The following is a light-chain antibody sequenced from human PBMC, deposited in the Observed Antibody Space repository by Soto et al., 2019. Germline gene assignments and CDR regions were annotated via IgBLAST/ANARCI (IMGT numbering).Light chain of an antibody. CDR1: QSNSRW. J-gene: IGKJ4*01. CDR3: QDYSRYPLT. Sequence: DIQMTQSPSTLSASVGDRVTVTCRASQSNSRWLAWYQQKPGKAPHLLIYDASSLESGVPSRFSGSGSGTEFILTISSLQPDDFATYYCQDYSRYPLTFGGGTKVEI. CDR2: DAS. V-gene: IGKV1-5*01.